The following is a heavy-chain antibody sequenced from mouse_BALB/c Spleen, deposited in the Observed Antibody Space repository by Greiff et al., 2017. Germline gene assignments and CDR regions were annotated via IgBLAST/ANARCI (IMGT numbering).Heavy chain of an antibody. CDR2: INPGSGGT. D-gene: IGHD4-1*01. CDR3: ARWGMGRAWFAY. J-gene: IGHJ3*01. Sequence: QVQLKESGAELVRPGTSVKVSCKASGYAFTNYLIEWVKQRPGQGLEWIGVINPGSGGTNYNEKFKGKATLTADKSSSTAYMQLSSLTSDDSAVYFCARWGMGRAWFAYWGQGTLVTVSA. CDR1: GYAFTNYL. V-gene: IGHV1-54*01.